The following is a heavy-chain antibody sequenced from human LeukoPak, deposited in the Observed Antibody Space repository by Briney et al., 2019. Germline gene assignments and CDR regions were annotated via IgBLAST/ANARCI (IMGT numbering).Heavy chain of an antibody. V-gene: IGHV4-59*01. CDR1: GGSISSYY. Sequence: SETLSLTCTVSGGSISSYYWSWIRQPPGKGLEWIGYIYYSGSTNYNPSLKSRDTISVDTSKNQFSLKLSSVTAADTAVYYCASSSPGGGMIFDYWGQGTLVTVSS. D-gene: IGHD3-16*01. J-gene: IGHJ4*02. CDR3: ASSSPGGGMIFDY. CDR2: IYYSGST.